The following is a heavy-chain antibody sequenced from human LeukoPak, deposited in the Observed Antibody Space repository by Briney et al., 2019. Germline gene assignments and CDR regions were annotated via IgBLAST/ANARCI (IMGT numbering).Heavy chain of an antibody. J-gene: IGHJ4*02. Sequence: PSETLSLTCTVSGGSISSSSYYWGWIRQPPGKGLEWIGSIYYSGSTYCNPSLKSRVTISVDTSKNQFSLKLSSVTAADTAVYYSARHEGSFDYWGQGTLVTVSS. CDR3: ARHEGSFDY. V-gene: IGHV4-39*01. CDR2: IYYSGST. CDR1: GGSISSSSYY.